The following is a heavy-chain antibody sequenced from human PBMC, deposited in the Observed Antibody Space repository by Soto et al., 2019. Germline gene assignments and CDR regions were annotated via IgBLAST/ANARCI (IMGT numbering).Heavy chain of an antibody. CDR1: GYTFTGYY. J-gene: IGHJ4*02. Sequence: GASVKVACKAYGYTFTGYYMHWVRRAPGQGLEWMGWINPNSGGTNYAQKFQGWVTMTRDTSISTAYMELSRLRSDDTAVYYCARAGIAAAALYYFDYWGQGTLVTVSS. D-gene: IGHD6-13*01. CDR2: INPNSGGT. CDR3: ARAGIAAAALYYFDY. V-gene: IGHV1-2*04.